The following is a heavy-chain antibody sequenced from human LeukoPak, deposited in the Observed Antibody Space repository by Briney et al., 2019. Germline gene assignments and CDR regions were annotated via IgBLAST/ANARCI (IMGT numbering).Heavy chain of an antibody. CDR2: ISSSSSTI. CDR3: ARVGWTEDPYYYYYYMDV. D-gene: IGHD2-15*01. Sequence: GGSLRLSCAASGFTFSSYSMNWVRQAPGKGLEWVSYISSSSSTIYYADSVKGRFTISRDNAKNSLYLQMNSLRAEDTAVYYCARVGWTEDPYYYYYYMDVWGKGTTVTVSS. CDR1: GFTFSSYS. J-gene: IGHJ6*03. V-gene: IGHV3-48*01.